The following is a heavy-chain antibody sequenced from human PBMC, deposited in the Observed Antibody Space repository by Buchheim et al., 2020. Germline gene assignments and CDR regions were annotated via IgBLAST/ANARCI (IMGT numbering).Heavy chain of an antibody. Sequence: EVQLLESGGGLVQPGGSLRLSCAASGFTFNSYTMSWVRQAPGKGLEWVSAISGSGGSTYYADSVKGRFTISRANSKNTLYLQMNSLRVEDTATYYCAAQPYYYSGMDVWGQGTT. CDR1: GFTFNSYT. V-gene: IGHV3-23*01. J-gene: IGHJ6*02. CDR2: ISGSGGST. CDR3: AAQPYYYSGMDV.